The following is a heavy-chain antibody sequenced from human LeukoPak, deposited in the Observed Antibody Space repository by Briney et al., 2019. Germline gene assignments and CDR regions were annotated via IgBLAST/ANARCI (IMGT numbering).Heavy chain of an antibody. J-gene: IGHJ3*02. CDR3: ARDRPFPEDYFDAFDI. D-gene: IGHD2/OR15-2a*01. CDR2: INPNSGGT. CDR1: GYTFTGYY. Sequence: ASVKVSCKASGYTFTGYYMHWVRQAPGQGLEWMGWINPNSGGTNYAQKFQGWVTMTRDTSISTAYMELSRLRSDDTAVYYCARDRPFPEDYFDAFDIWGQGTMVTVSS. V-gene: IGHV1-2*04.